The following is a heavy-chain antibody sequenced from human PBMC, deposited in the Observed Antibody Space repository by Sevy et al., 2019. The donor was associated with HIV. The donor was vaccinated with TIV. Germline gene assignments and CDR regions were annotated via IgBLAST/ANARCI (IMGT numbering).Heavy chain of an antibody. V-gene: IGHV1-2*02. CDR2: INPNSGGT. CDR3: ARGPTLLSYLVSNMIDY. J-gene: IGHJ4*02. CDR1: GYTFTGYY. Sequence: ASVKVSCKASGYTFTGYYMHWVRQAPGQGLEWMGWINPNSGGTNYAQKFQGRVTMTRDTSISTAYMELSRLRSDDTAVYYCARGPTLLSYLVSNMIDYWGQGTLVTVSS. D-gene: IGHD1-26*01.